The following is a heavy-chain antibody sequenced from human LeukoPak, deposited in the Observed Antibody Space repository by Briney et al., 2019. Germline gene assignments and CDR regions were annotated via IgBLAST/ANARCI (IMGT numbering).Heavy chain of an antibody. CDR2: IYYSGST. CDR3: ARVLATVTTGGMDV. V-gene: IGHV4-61*01. CDR1: GGSVSSGSYY. J-gene: IGHJ6*04. D-gene: IGHD4-17*01. Sequence: KPSETPSPTRTVSGGSVSSGSYYWSWVPQPPRKGLEGIGYIYYSGSTNYNPSLKSRVTISVDTSKNQFSLKLSSVTAADTAVYYCARVLATVTTGGMDVWGKGTTVTVSS.